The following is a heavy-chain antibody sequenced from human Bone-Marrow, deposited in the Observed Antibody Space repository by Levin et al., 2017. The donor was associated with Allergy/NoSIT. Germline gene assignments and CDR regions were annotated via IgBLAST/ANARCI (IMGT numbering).Heavy chain of an antibody. CDR2: FYYSGGT. V-gene: IGHV4-39*01. J-gene: IGHJ4*02. D-gene: IGHD3-3*01. CDR3: ARQTRFLEWLLFDY. Sequence: PGGSLRLSCTVSGVSITSTTYYWGWIRQPPGKRLEWVGSFYYSGGTYYSPSLKSRVNISVDTSKSQFSLKLTSVTAADTAVYYCARQTRFLEWLLFDYWGQGTLVTVSS. CDR1: GVSITSTTYY.